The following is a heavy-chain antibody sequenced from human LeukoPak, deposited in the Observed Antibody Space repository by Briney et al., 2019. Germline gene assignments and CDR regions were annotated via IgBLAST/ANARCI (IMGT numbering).Heavy chain of an antibody. CDR3: AGAPGIADAFDI. CDR2: IYYTGST. V-gene: IGHV4-59*11. D-gene: IGHD6-13*01. CDR1: GGSISSHY. Sequence: SETLSLTCTVSGGSISSHYWSWIRQPPGKGLEWIGYIYYTGSTNYNPSLKSRVTISVDTSKNQFSLKLSSVTAADTAMYYCAGAPGIADAFDIWGQGTMVTVSS. J-gene: IGHJ3*02.